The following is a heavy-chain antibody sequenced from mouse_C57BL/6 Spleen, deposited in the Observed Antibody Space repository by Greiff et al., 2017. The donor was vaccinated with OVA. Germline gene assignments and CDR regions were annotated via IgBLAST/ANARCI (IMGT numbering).Heavy chain of an antibody. D-gene: IGHD2-13*01. CDR2: INHDGSST. V-gene: IGHV5-16*01. Sequence: DVKLVEPEGGLVQPGSSMKLSCTASGFTFSDYYMAWVRQVPEKGLEWVANINHDGSSTYYLDSLKSRFIISRDNAKNILYLQMSSLKSEDTATYYCAREGDGFAYWGQGTLVTVSA. J-gene: IGHJ3*01. CDR1: GFTFSDYY. CDR3: AREGDGFAY.